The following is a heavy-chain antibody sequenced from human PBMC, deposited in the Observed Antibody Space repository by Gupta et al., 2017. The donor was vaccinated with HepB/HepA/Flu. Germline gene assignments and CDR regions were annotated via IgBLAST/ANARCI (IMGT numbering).Heavy chain of an antibody. J-gene: IGHJ2*01. V-gene: IGHV3-9*03. D-gene: IGHD7-27*01. Sequence: EVQLVESGGGLVQPGRSLSLSCAASGFPFDDYAIHWVRQTPGKGLEWVSGISWNSDNIDYADSGKGRFTISRDNAKSSLYLQMNSLRAEDMALYYCARTLGGDRVNWYFDLWGRGTLVTVSS. CDR1: GFPFDDYA. CDR2: ISWNSDNI. CDR3: ARTLGGDRVNWYFDL.